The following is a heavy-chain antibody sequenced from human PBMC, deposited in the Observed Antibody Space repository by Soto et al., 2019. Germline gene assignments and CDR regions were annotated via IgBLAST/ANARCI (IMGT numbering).Heavy chain of an antibody. J-gene: IGHJ4*02. CDR1: GFTFSSYG. Sequence: QVQLVECGGGVVQPGRSLRLSCAASGFTFSSYGMHWVRQAPGKGLEWVAVIWYDGSNKYYADSVKGRFTISRDNSKNTLYLQMNSLRAEDTAVYYCARDEWGSGSLDYWGQGTLVTVSS. CDR3: ARDEWGSGSLDY. V-gene: IGHV3-33*01. CDR2: IWYDGSNK. D-gene: IGHD3-10*01.